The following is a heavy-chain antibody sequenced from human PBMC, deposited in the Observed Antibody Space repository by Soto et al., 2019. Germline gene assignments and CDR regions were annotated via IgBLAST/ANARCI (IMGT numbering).Heavy chain of an antibody. J-gene: IGHJ4*02. V-gene: IGHV3-11*01. CDR2: ISDSGSLT. CDR3: ARALVLGVGALSQ. D-gene: IGHD1-26*01. CDR1: GFTFSAYY. Sequence: GGSLRLSCAASGFTFSAYYMSWIRQAPGKGLEWVSYISDSGSLTHYGDSVKGRFTISRDNAKASLYLQMDSPRAEDTAIYYCARALVLGVGALSQWGQGTLVTVSS.